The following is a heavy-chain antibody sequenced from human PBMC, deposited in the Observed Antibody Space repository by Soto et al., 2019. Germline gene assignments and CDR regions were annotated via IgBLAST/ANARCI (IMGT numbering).Heavy chain of an antibody. V-gene: IGHV3-23*01. D-gene: IGHD6-6*01. Sequence: GGSLRLSCAASGFTFSSYAMSWVRQAPGKGLEWVSAISGSGGSTYYADSVKGRFTISRDNSENTLYLQMNSLRAEDTAVYYCAKGRVYSSSSSRDYYYGMDVWGQGTTVTVSS. CDR3: AKGRVYSSSSSRDYYYGMDV. CDR1: GFTFSSYA. J-gene: IGHJ6*02. CDR2: ISGSGGST.